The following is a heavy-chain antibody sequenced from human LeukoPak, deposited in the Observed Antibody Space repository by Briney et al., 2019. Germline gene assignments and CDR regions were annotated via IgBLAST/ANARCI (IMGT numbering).Heavy chain of an antibody. J-gene: IGHJ3*02. D-gene: IGHD3-3*01. V-gene: IGHV3-33*08. Sequence: GSLRLSCAASGFTFSSYSMNWVRQAPGKGLEWVAVIWYDGSNKYYADSVKGRFTISRDNSKNTLYLQMNSLRAEDTAVYYCARDRRFLEWLLSSDAFDIWGQGTMVTVSS. CDR1: GFTFSSYS. CDR2: IWYDGSNK. CDR3: ARDRRFLEWLLSSDAFDI.